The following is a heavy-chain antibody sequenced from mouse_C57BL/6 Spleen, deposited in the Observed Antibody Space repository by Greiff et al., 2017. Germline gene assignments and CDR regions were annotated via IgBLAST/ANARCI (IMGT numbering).Heavy chain of an antibody. D-gene: IGHD1-1*01. CDR2: INPSSGYT. J-gene: IGHJ2*01. Sequence: QVQLQQSGAELARPGASVKMSCKASGYTFTSYTMHWVKQRPGQGLEWIGYINPSSGYTKYNQKFKDKATLTADKSSSTAYMQLSSLTSEDSAVYYCARYYGSSYDFDDWGQGTTLTVSS. V-gene: IGHV1-4*01. CDR1: GYTFTSYT. CDR3: ARYYGSSYDFDD.